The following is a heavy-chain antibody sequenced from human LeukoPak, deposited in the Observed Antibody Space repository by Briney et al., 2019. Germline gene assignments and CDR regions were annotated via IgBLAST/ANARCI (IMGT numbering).Heavy chain of an antibody. D-gene: IGHD6-6*01. J-gene: IGHJ6*03. CDR2: IKQDGSEK. CDR1: GFTFSSYW. CDR3: ARAQVETLYSSSRYYYYYMDV. V-gene: IGHV3-7*01. Sequence: GGSLRLSCAASGFTFSSYWMSWVRQAPGKGLEWVANIKQDGSEKYYVDSVKGRFTISRDNAKNSLYLQMNSLRAEDTAVYYCARAQVETLYSSSRYYYYYMDVWGKGTTVTVSS.